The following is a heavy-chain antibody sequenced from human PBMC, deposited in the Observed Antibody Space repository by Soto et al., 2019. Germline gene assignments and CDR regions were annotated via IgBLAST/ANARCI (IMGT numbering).Heavy chain of an antibody. CDR2: IYYGGSA. Sequence: QVQLRESGPGLVKPSETLSLTCTVSGGSISTYYWSWIRQPPGKGLEWIGYIYYGGSADYNPSLESRVTISVDTSKKQFSLKLSSVTAADTAVYYCARGGHCANGVCSALDYWGQGTLVTVSS. J-gene: IGHJ4*02. D-gene: IGHD2-8*01. CDR1: GGSISTYY. CDR3: ARGGHCANGVCSALDY. V-gene: IGHV4-59*08.